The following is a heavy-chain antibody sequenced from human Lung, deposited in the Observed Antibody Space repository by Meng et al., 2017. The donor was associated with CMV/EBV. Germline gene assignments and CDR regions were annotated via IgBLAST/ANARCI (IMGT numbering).Heavy chain of an antibody. J-gene: IGHJ5*02. CDR2: INPTGGGT. CDR1: GYTFTSSY. V-gene: IGHV1-46*01. CDR3: ARDHPPQSSSPPGVNWFDP. Sequence: ASVXVSXKASGYTFTSSYMNWVRQAPGQGLEWMGIINPTGGGTSYAQKFQGRVTMTRDTSTSTVYMELSSLRSEDTAVYYCARDHPPQSSSPPGVNWFDPWXQGTLVTVSS. D-gene: IGHD6-13*01.